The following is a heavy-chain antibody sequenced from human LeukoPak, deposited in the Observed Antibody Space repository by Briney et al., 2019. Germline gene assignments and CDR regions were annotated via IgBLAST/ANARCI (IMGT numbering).Heavy chain of an antibody. D-gene: IGHD3-22*01. CDR2: ISTSGYI. CDR1: GFTFSSYN. CDR3: ARRDYYDSSGYDY. V-gene: IGHV3-21*01. Sequence: GGSLRLSCAASGFTFSSYNMDWVRQATGKGLEWVSSISTSGYIYYADSVKGRFTISRDNAKNSLYLQMNSLRAEDTAIYYCARRDYYDSSGYDYWGQGTLVTVSS. J-gene: IGHJ4*02.